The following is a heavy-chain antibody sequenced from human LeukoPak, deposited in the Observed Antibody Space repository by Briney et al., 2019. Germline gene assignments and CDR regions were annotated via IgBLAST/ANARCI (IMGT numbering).Heavy chain of an antibody. Sequence: KPSETLSLTCTVSGGSISSYYWSWIRQPPGKGLEWIGYIYHSGTTYYNPSLKSRVTISVDRSKNQFSLKLSSVTAADTAVYYCARGWNYGLNWFDPWGQGILVTVSS. CDR1: GGSISSYY. V-gene: IGHV4-59*12. CDR3: ARGWNYGLNWFDP. D-gene: IGHD1-7*01. J-gene: IGHJ5*02. CDR2: IYHSGTT.